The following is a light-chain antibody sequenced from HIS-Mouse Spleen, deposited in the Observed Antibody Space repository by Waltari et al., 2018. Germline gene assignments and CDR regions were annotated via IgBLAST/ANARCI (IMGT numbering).Light chain of an antibody. CDR3: YSTDSSGNHRRV. V-gene: IGLV3-10*01. CDR2: EDS. Sequence: SYELTQPPSVSVSPGQTARITCSGDALPKKYAYSYQQKSGQAPVLVIYEDSKRPSGIPERFSGSSSGTMATLTISGAQVEDEADYYCYSTDSSGNHRRVFGGGTKLTVL. J-gene: IGLJ3*02. CDR1: ALPKKY.